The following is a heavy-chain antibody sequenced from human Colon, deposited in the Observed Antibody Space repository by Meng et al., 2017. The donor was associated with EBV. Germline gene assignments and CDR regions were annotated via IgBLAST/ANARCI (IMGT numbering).Heavy chain of an antibody. CDR2: IYHGGSP. D-gene: IGHD2-2*01. J-gene: IGHJ4*02. CDR3: ARVMRYQLLRFFDY. Sequence: QVQVQGSGPELVKPSGTLSLTCAVSGDSVRSVTWWTWVRQPPGKGLEWIGEIYHGGSPNYNPSLESRVTISVDKSKNQFSLDLTSVTAADTAVYFCARVMRYQLLRFFDYWGQGILVTVSS. CDR1: GDSVRSVTW. V-gene: IGHV4-4*02.